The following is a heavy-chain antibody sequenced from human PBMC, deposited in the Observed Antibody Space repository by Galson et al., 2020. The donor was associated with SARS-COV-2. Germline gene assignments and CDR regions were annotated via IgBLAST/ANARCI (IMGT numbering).Heavy chain of an antibody. Sequence: GGSLRLSCAASGFTFSSYAMSWVRQAPGKGLEWVSAISGSGGSTYYADSVKGRFTISRDNSKNTLYLQMNSLRAEDTAVYYCAKRRGGRYSYGNSSDYWGQGTLVTVSS. CDR1: GFTFSSYA. V-gene: IGHV3-23*01. CDR2: ISGSGGST. J-gene: IGHJ4*02. CDR3: AKRRGGRYSYGNSSDY. D-gene: IGHD5-18*01.